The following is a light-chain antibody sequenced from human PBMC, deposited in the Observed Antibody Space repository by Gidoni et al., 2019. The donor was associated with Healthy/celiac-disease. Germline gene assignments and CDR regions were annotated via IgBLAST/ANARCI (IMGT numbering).Light chain of an antibody. Sequence: QSVLTQPPSASGTPGQRVTISCSGSRSNIGSNTVNWYQQLPGTAPKLLSYSNNQRPSGVPDRFSGSKSGTSASLAISGLQSEDEADYYCAAWDDSLNGHVVFGGGTKLTVL. CDR1: RSNIGSNT. CDR2: SNN. CDR3: AAWDDSLNGHVV. V-gene: IGLV1-44*01. J-gene: IGLJ2*01.